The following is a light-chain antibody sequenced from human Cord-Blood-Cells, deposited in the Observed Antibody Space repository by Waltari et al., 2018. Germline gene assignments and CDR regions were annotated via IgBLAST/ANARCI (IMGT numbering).Light chain of an antibody. CDR2: DVS. Sequence: QSALTQPASVSGSPGQSITISCTGTSSDVGGYNYVSWYQQHPGKAPKLMIYDVSNLPSGVSNRFSCSKSGNTASLTISGLQAEDEADYYCSSYTSSSTYVIGTGTKVTVL. CDR1: SSDVGGYNY. V-gene: IGLV2-14*01. CDR3: SSYTSSSTYV. J-gene: IGLJ1*01.